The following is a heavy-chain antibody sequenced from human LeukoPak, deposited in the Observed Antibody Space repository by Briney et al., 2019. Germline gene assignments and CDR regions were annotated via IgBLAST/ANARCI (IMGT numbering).Heavy chain of an antibody. Sequence: GGSLRLSCAASGFTFSSYEMNWVRQAPGKGLEWVSYISNSGDSTYYADSVRGRFTISRDNSKNTLYLQMNSLRAEDTAIYFCAKGGSGTYYGIDYWGQGTLVTVSS. V-gene: IGHV3-48*03. CDR3: AKGGSGTYYGIDY. CDR1: GFTFSSYE. CDR2: ISNSGDST. J-gene: IGHJ4*02. D-gene: IGHD1-26*01.